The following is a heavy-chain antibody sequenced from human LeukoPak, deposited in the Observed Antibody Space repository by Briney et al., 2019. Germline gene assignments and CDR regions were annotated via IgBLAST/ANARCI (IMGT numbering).Heavy chain of an antibody. J-gene: IGHJ1*01. CDR3: ARDANYYDILTGYYNPEYFQH. D-gene: IGHD3-9*01. Sequence: PSETLSLTCTVSGGSISSYYWSWIRQPAGKGLEWIGRIYTSGSTNYNPSLKSRVTMSVDTSKNQFSLKLSSVTAADTAVYYCARDANYYDILTGYYNPEYFQHWGQGTLVTVSS. CDR2: IYTSGST. CDR1: GGSISSYY. V-gene: IGHV4-4*07.